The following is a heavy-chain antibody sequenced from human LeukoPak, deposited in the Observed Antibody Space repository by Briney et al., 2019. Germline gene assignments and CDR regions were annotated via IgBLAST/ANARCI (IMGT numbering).Heavy chain of an antibody. Sequence: SEILSLTCAVYGGSFSGYYWSWIRQPPGKGLEWIGEINHSGSTNYNPSLKSRVTISVDTSKNQFSLKLSSVTAADTAVYYCARQYSSGWYFSFDYWGQGTLVTVSS. CDR2: INHSGST. V-gene: IGHV4-34*01. D-gene: IGHD6-19*01. J-gene: IGHJ4*02. CDR3: ARQYSSGWYFSFDY. CDR1: GGSFSGYY.